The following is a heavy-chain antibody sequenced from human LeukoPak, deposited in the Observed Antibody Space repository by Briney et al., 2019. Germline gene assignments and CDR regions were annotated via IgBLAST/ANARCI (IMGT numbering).Heavy chain of an antibody. J-gene: IGHJ4*02. V-gene: IGHV4-34*01. CDR3: ARGGLTGGFDY. CDR1: GGSFSGYY. Sequence: PSETLSLTCAVYGGSFSGYYWSWIRQPPGKGLEWIGEITHSGSTNYNPSLKSRVTISVDTSKNHFSLKLSSVTAADTAVYYCARGGLTGGFDYWGQGTLVTVSS. CDR2: ITHSGST. D-gene: IGHD1-14*01.